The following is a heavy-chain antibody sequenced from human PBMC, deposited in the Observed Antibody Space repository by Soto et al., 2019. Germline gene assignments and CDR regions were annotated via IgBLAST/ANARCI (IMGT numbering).Heavy chain of an antibody. V-gene: IGHV1-46*01. CDR2: INPSGGST. J-gene: IGHJ6*02. CDR3: ASYYYDSSGSIAPTGYYGMDG. Sequence: ASVKVSCKASGYTFTSYYMHWVRQAPGQGLEWMGIINPSGGSTSYAQKFQGRVTMTRDTSTSTVYMELSSLRSEDTAVYYCASYYYDSSGSIAPTGYYGMDGWGQGTTVTVAS. D-gene: IGHD3-22*01. CDR1: GYTFTSYY.